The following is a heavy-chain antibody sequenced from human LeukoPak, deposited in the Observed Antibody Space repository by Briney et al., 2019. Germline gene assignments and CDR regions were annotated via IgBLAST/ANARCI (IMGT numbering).Heavy chain of an antibody. J-gene: IGHJ4*02. CDR2: IFSGGGT. CDR1: GLTVSSNY. V-gene: IGHV3-53*01. Sequence: GGSLRLSCAVSGLTVSSNYMSWFRRAPGKGLEWVSVIFSGGGTNYADSVKGRFSISRDNSKNTLYLQMNSLRAEDTAVYYCVRFYWGSLDIWGQGTLVTVSS. CDR3: VRFYWGSLDI. D-gene: IGHD7-27*01.